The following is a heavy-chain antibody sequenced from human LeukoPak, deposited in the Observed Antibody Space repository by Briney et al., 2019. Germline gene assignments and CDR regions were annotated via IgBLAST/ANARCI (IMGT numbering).Heavy chain of an antibody. Sequence: SQTLSLTCAISGDSVSSNSAAWNWIRQSPSRGLEWLGRTYYRSKWYNDYAVSVKSRITINPDTSKNQFSLQLNSVTPEDTAVYYCARFPIAAAGSRGVAFDIWGQGTMVTVSS. D-gene: IGHD6-13*01. V-gene: IGHV6-1*01. CDR1: GDSVSSNSAA. J-gene: IGHJ3*02. CDR2: TYYRSKWYN. CDR3: ARFPIAAAGSRGVAFDI.